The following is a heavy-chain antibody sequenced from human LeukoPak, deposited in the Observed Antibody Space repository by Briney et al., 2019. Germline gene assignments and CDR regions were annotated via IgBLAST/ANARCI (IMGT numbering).Heavy chain of an antibody. CDR3: ASHDYGDYGTFKY. CDR2: IYPSDSDT. J-gene: IGHJ4*02. Sequence: GESLKISCKGSGYTFVNYWIGWVRQMPGKGLEWMGIIYPSDSDTRYSPSFRGQVTISADKSISTACLQWSSLKASDTAMYYCASHDYGDYGTFKYWGQGTLVTVSS. CDR1: GYTFVNYW. V-gene: IGHV5-51*01. D-gene: IGHD4-17*01.